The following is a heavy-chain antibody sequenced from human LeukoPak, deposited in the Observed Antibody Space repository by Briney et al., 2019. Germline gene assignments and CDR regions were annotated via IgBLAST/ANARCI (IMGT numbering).Heavy chain of an antibody. CDR3: ARGRYCSGGSCASRGFDY. CDR1: GFTFSDHY. D-gene: IGHD2-15*01. CDR2: TRNKAISYTT. Sequence: GGSLRLSCAASGFTFSDHYMDWVRQAPGKGLEWVGRTRNKAISYTTEYAVSVKGRFTISRDDSKNSLYLQMNSLKTEDTAVYYCARGRYCSGGSCASRGFDYWGQGTLVTVSS. J-gene: IGHJ4*02. V-gene: IGHV3-72*01.